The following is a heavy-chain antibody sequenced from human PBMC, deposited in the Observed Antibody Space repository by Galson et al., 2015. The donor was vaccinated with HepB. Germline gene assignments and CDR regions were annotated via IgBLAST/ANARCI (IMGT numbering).Heavy chain of an antibody. CDR1: GFTFSSYW. V-gene: IGHV3-74*01. Sequence: SLRLSCAASGFTFSSYWMYWVRQAPGKGLVWVSRINSDGSRTSYADSVKGRFTISRDNAKNTLYLQMNSLRAEDTAVYYCARASGICGGDCYWYFDYWGQGTLVTVSS. CDR2: INSDGSRT. CDR3: ARASGICGGDCYWYFDY. J-gene: IGHJ4*02. D-gene: IGHD2-21*02.